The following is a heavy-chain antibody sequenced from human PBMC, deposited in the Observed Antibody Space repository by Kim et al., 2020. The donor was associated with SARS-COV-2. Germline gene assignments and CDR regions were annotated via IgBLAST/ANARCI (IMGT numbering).Heavy chain of an antibody. V-gene: IGHV3-11*04. D-gene: IGHD1-26*01. J-gene: IGHJ4*02. CDR2: ISPSGGA. Sequence: GGSLRLSCAASGINFGDRHISWIRQAPGKGLEWVAYISPSGGAAYTDSAEGRFTISRDNAKQSLFLQMNSLRAGDTAPYYYSGSPREVDYWGQGTLVLVS. CDR1: GINFGDRH. CDR3: SGSPREVDY.